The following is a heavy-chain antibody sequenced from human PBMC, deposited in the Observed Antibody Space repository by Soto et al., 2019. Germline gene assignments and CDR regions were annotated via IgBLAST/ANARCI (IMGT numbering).Heavy chain of an antibody. CDR2: IKQDGSEK. J-gene: IGHJ4*02. D-gene: IGHD2-2*01. CDR1: GFTFSTYW. CDR3: ARDSLGYCTSTSCYWSEDY. Sequence: GGSLRLSCSASGFTFSTYWMSWVRQAPGKWLEWVSNIKQDGSEKYYVDSGKGRFTISRDNAKNSLYLQMNSLRAEDTAVYYCARDSLGYCTSTSCYWSEDYWGQGTLVTVLL. V-gene: IGHV3-7*03.